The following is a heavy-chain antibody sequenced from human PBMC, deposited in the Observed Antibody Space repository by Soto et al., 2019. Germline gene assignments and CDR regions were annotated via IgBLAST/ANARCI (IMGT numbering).Heavy chain of an antibody. Sequence: ESGGGVVHPGRSLRLSCAASGFTFRSYGMHWVRQAPGKGLEWVTLISSDGNKKYYGDSVQGRFTISRDNSKNTLYLEMDSLRPEDTAIYYCAKDQRGSNYGYFQYWGQGTLVTVSS. J-gene: IGHJ1*01. CDR2: ISSDGNKK. D-gene: IGHD4-4*01. CDR3: AKDQRGSNYGYFQY. CDR1: GFTFRSYG. V-gene: IGHV3-30*18.